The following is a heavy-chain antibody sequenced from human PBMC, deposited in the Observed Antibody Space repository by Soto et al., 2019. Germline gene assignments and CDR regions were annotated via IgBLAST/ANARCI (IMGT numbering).Heavy chain of an antibody. Sequence: ASVKVSCKASGGTFSSYTISWVRQAPGQGLEWMGRIIPILGIANYAQKFQGRVTITADKSTSTAYMELSSLRSEDTAVYYCARDPPTASVAAAGDFDYWGQGTLVTVSS. J-gene: IGHJ4*02. D-gene: IGHD6-13*01. CDR3: ARDPPTASVAAAGDFDY. CDR2: IIPILGIA. V-gene: IGHV1-69*04. CDR1: GGTFSSYT.